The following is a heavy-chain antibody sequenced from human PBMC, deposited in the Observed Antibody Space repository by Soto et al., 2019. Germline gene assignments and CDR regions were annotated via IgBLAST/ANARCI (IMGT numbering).Heavy chain of an antibody. CDR1: GGSISSYY. CDR3: ARDLGYSYGYRAYYYYGMDV. Sequence: ASETLSLTCTVSGGSISSYYWSWIRQPPRKGLEWIGYIYYSGSTNYNPSLKSRVTISVDTSKNQFSLKLSSVTAADTAVYYCARDLGYSYGYRAYYYYGMDVWGQGTTVTVSS. V-gene: IGHV4-59*01. CDR2: IYYSGST. D-gene: IGHD5-18*01. J-gene: IGHJ6*02.